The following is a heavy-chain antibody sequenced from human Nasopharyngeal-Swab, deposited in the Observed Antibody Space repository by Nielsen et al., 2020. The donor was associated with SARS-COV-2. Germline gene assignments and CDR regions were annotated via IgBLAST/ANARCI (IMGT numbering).Heavy chain of an antibody. CDR2: IYTSGST. V-gene: IGHV4-4*08. Sequence: SETLSLTCTVSGGSISNSYWSWIRQPPGKGLEWIGYIYTSGSTNYNPSLKSRVTMSVDTSKNQFSLKLSSVTAADTAVYYCARAGGIVGATFDYWGQGTLVTVSS. CDR1: GGSISNSY. J-gene: IGHJ4*02. CDR3: ARAGGIVGATFDY. D-gene: IGHD1-26*01.